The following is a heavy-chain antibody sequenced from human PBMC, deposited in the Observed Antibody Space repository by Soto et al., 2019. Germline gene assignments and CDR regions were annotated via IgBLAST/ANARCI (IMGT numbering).Heavy chain of an antibody. Sequence: GGSLRLSCAASGFTFSSHAMSWVRQAPGKGLEWVSAISGSGGSTYYADSVKGRFTISRDNSKNTLYLQMNSLRAEDTAVYYCAKYTGSYLHYYYMDVWGKGTTVTVSS. V-gene: IGHV3-23*01. D-gene: IGHD2-8*02. J-gene: IGHJ6*03. CDR2: ISGSGGST. CDR1: GFTFSSHA. CDR3: AKYTGSYLHYYYMDV.